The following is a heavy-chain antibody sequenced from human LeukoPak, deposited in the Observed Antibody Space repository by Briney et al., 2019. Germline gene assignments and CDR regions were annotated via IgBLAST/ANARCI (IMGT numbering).Heavy chain of an antibody. CDR1: GFTFSSSA. CDR3: ARAKPKNMVRGLIMRRESRYYFDY. D-gene: IGHD3-10*01. V-gene: IGHV3-23*01. CDR2: ISGSDGST. Sequence: GGSLRLSCAASGFTFSSSAMSWVRLAPGKGLEWVSGISGSDGSTYYADSVKGRFTISRDNSKNTLFLQMNSLRAEDTAVYYCARAKPKNMVRGLIMRRESRYYFDYWGQGTLVTVSS. J-gene: IGHJ4*02.